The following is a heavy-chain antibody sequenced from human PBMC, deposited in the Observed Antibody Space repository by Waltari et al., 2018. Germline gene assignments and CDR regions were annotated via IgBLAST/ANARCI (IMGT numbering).Heavy chain of an antibody. D-gene: IGHD1-1*01. J-gene: IGHJ4*02. CDR3: ARWNSPGRYFGD. Sequence: QVQLQESGPGLVKPSETLSLTCSVSGGSINNYFWNWIRQPPGKGLQWIGYIRHTGITKSNPSLKSRVTMAVDTSKSQVSLMLTSVSATDTAVYFCARWNSPGRYFGDWGQGTPVTVSS. CDR1: GGSINNYF. V-gene: IGHV4-59*12. CDR2: IRHTGIT.